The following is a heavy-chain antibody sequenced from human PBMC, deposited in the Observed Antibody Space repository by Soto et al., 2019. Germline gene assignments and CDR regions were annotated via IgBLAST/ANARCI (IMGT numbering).Heavy chain of an antibody. CDR1: GGSLRGSY. CDR2: VTHSGSP. J-gene: IGHJ4*02. Sequence: QVHLQQWGAGLLKPSETLSLTCGVYGGSLRGSYWSWIRQPPGKALEWLGKVTHSGSPTFNPSLTSRVSVSVDTSDNQFSLKLTSVTAADTAVYYCARGHIPVYGPVPDYFDSWGQGTLVTVSS. D-gene: IGHD2-21*01. V-gene: IGHV4-34*02. CDR3: ARGHIPVYGPVPDYFDS.